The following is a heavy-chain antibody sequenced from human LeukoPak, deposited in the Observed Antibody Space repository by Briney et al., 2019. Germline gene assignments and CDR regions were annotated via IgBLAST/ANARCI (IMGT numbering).Heavy chain of an antibody. CDR2: INPSGGST. J-gene: IGHJ4*02. V-gene: IGHV1-46*01. CDR3: ARDHPSTVTNDY. CDR1: GYTFTSYY. D-gene: IGHD4-17*01. Sequence: ASVKVSCKASGYTFTSYYMRWVRQAPGQGLEWVGIINPSGGSTSYAQKFQGRATMTRDTSTSTVYMELSSLRSEDTAVYYCARDHPSTVTNDYWGQGTLVTVSS.